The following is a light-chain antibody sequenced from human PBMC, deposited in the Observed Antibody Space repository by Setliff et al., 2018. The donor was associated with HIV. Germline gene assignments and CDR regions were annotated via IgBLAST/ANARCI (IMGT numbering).Light chain of an antibody. CDR3: QKYDSVPRM. Sequence: QMTQSPSSLSASVGDRVTITCRASQGINSFLAWYQQRPGKAPKLLIYGASTLHLGVPSRFSGSGSGTDFTLTISGLQPEDVATYYCQKYDSVPRMFGQGTKVDIK. CDR2: GAS. CDR1: QGINSF. V-gene: IGKV1-27*01. J-gene: IGKJ1*01.